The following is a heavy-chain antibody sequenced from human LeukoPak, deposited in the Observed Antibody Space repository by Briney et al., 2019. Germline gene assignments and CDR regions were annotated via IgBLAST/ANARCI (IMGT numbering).Heavy chain of an antibody. D-gene: IGHD2-2*02. J-gene: IGHJ4*02. CDR3: AKDQLGYQLLYDALDY. CDR2: LYYTGST. CDR1: GGSISSYY. Sequence: SETLSLTCTVSGGSISSYYWSWVRQPPGKGLDWIGYLYYTGSTSYNPSLKSRVTISVDRSKNQFSLKLTSVTAADTAVYYCAKDQLGYQLLYDALDYWGQGTLVTVSS. V-gene: IGHV4-59*13.